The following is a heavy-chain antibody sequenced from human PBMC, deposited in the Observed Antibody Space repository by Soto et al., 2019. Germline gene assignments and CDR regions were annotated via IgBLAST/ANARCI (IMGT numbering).Heavy chain of an antibody. J-gene: IGHJ4*02. V-gene: IGHV6-1*01. CDR3: ARDGSYDTITLDH. Sequence: QVQLQQSGPGLVKPSQTLSLTCAISGDSVSSKSAAWNWIRQSPSRGLEWLGRTYYRSKWYDDYAISVKSRITIKPDTSKNQFSLQLKSVTPEDTAVYYCARDGSYDTITLDHWGQGSLVTVSS. D-gene: IGHD1-26*01. CDR2: TYYRSKWYD. CDR1: GDSVSSKSAA.